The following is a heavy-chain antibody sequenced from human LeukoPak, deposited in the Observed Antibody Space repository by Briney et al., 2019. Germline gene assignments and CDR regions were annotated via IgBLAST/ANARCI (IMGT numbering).Heavy chain of an antibody. Sequence: GGSLRLSCAASGFTVSSNYMNWVRQAPGQGLEWVSIIYSGGTTYYADSVKGRFTISRDNSKNTLYLQMNSLRAEDTAVYYCARVLWNGDYPRFDFWGQGTLVTVSS. CDR3: ARVLWNGDYPRFDF. CDR2: IYSGGTT. CDR1: GFTVSSNY. V-gene: IGHV3-53*01. D-gene: IGHD4-17*01. J-gene: IGHJ4*02.